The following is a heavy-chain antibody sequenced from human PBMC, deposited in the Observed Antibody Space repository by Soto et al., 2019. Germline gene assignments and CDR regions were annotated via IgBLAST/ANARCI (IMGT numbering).Heavy chain of an antibody. CDR2: IWYDGSNK. CDR1: GFTFSSYG. J-gene: IGHJ4*02. D-gene: IGHD2-15*01. V-gene: IGHV3-33*01. Sequence: PGGSLRLSCAASGFTFSSYGMHWVRQAPGKGLEWVAVIWYDGSNKYYADSVKGRFTISRDNSKNTLYLQMNSLRAEDTAVYYCARGYCSGGSCYPDFDYWGQGTLVTVSS. CDR3: ARGYCSGGSCYPDFDY.